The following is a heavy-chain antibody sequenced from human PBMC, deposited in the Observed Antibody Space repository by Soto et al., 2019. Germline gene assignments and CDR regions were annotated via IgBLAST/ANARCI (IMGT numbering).Heavy chain of an antibody. CDR3: ARTAAAGKYYYGMDV. J-gene: IGHJ6*02. CDR2: IYPGDSDT. D-gene: IGHD6-13*01. V-gene: IGHV5-51*01. CDR1: GYSFTSYW. Sequence: PGESLKISCQASGYSFTSYWIGGVRQMPGKGLELMGIIYPGDSDTRYSPSFQGQVTISADKSISTAYLQWSSLKASDTAMYYCARTAAAGKYYYGMDVWGQGTTVTVSS.